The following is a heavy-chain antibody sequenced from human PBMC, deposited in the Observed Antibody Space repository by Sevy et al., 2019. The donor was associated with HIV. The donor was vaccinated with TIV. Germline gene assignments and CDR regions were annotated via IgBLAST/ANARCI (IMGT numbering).Heavy chain of an antibody. CDR2: ISYDGINK. Sequence: SLRLSCATSGFTFSSYSMHGVRQAPGKGLEGVATISYDGINKHYADSVKGRFTISRDNFKNSLSLQMNSLRAEDTAVYFCALERLSSDVAEYFQNWGQGTLVTVSS. V-gene: IGHV3-30-3*01. CDR1: GFTFSSYS. J-gene: IGHJ1*01. CDR3: ALERLSSDVAEYFQN. D-gene: IGHD1-1*01.